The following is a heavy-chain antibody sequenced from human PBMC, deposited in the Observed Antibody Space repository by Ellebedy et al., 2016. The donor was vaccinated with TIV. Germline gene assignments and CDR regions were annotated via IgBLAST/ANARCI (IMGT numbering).Heavy chain of an antibody. CDR3: ARYSGADY. D-gene: IGHD1-26*01. J-gene: IGHJ4*02. Sequence: GESLKISCVASGFSFGSYRMTWVRQAPGKGLEWVATMEQDGSQKYYVESVRGRFTISRDNAKNSLYLQMNSLRAEETAVYYCARYSGADYWGQGTLVTVSS. CDR1: GFSFGSYR. V-gene: IGHV3-7*03. CDR2: MEQDGSQK.